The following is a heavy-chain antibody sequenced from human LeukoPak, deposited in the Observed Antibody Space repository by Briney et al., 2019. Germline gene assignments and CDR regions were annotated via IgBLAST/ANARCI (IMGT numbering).Heavy chain of an antibody. J-gene: IGHJ5*02. Sequence: GGSLRLSCTASGFTFSSYWMSWVRQAPGKGLEWVANIKQDGSEKYYVDSVKGRFTISRDNAKNSLYLQMNSLRAEDKAVYYCARDPDEVTIFGVVIRWFDPWGQGTLVTVSS. CDR3: ARDPDEVTIFGVVIRWFDP. D-gene: IGHD3-3*01. CDR1: GFTFSSYW. CDR2: IKQDGSEK. V-gene: IGHV3-7*05.